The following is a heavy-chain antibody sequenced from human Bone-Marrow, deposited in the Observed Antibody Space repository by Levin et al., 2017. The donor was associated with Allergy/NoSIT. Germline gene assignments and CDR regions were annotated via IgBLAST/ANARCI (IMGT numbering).Heavy chain of an antibody. Sequence: GGSLRLSCKVSGYSLTHLSIHWVRQAPGKGLEWMAGGGEALFTQKFQDRVTLTKDTSTDTAFMDLSRLTSEDTAVYYCTSSWYDYWGQGTLVTVSS. CDR3: TSSWYDY. D-gene: IGHD6-13*01. CDR2: GGEA. V-gene: IGHV1-24*01. J-gene: IGHJ4*02. CDR1: GYSLTHLS.